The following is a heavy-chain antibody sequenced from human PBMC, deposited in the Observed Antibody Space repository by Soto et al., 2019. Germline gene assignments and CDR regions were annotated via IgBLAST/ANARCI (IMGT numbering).Heavy chain of an antibody. D-gene: IGHD3-10*01. CDR1: GGSISSYY. J-gene: IGHJ5*01. Sequence: QVQLQESGPGLVKPSETLSLTCTVSGGSISSYYWSWIRQPPGKGLEWIGFIFYSGSTSYNPSLKIRVTISIATSEYQSSLKLNSVPAADTAVYSWASMTGDPALSSDSWGQGTLVAVPS. CDR3: ASMTGDPALSSDS. V-gene: IGHV4-59*01. CDR2: IFYSGST.